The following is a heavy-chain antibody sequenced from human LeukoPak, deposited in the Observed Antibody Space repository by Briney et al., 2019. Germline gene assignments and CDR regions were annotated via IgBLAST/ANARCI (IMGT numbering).Heavy chain of an antibody. J-gene: IGHJ4*02. D-gene: IGHD3-22*01. V-gene: IGHV4-39*01. CDR1: GGSISSSTYY. Sequence: SETLSLTCTVSGGSISSSTYYWAWIRQPPGKGLEWIATIHHSGSTYYEPSLRSGVTISVDTSRNQFSLKLSSVTVADTAVYYCARLGGYYDPPGYWGQGTLVTVSS. CDR3: ARLGGYYDPPGY. CDR2: IHHSGST.